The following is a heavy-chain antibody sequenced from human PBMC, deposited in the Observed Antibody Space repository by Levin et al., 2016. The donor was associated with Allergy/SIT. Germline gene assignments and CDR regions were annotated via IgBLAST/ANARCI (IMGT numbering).Heavy chain of an antibody. J-gene: IGHJ4*02. V-gene: IGHV3-21*01. CDR3: ARLPSTHLDY. Sequence: WIRQPPGKGLEWVSSISSSSSYIYYADSVKGRFTISRDNAKNSLYLQMNSLRAEDTAVYYCARLPSTHLDYWGQGTLVTVSS. CDR2: ISSSSSYI.